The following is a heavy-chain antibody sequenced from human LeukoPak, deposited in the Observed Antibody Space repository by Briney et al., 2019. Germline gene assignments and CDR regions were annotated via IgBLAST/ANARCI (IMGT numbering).Heavy chain of an antibody. D-gene: IGHD6-19*01. J-gene: IGHJ4*02. CDR1: GYTFPGYY. CDR3: GRVPRYSSGWYWDY. V-gene: IGHV1-2*02. CDR2: IKPNSGDK. Sequence: ASVNVSCRSCGYTFPGYYIHWVRPPCGRGLEGVGWIKPNSGDKNYGQKINGTVTMTRNTSISTAYMELSRLRSDDTAVYYWGRVPRYSSGWYWDYWGQGTLVTVSS.